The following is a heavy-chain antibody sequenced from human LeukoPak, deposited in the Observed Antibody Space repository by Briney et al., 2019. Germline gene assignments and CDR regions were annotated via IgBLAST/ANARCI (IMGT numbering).Heavy chain of an antibody. CDR1: GGSISSYY. CDR2: IYYSGST. J-gene: IGHJ4*02. V-gene: IGHV4-59*08. CDR3: ARSTYRGPFDY. D-gene: IGHD1-26*01. Sequence: RPSETLSLTCTVSGGSISSYYWSWIRQPPGKGLEWIGYIYYSGSTNYNPSLKSRVTISVDTSKNQFSLKLSSVTAADTAVYYCARSTYRGPFDYWGQGTLVTVSS.